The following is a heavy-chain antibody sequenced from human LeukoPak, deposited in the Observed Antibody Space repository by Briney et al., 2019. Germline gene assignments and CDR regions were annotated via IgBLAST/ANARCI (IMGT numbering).Heavy chain of an antibody. CDR1: GFTFSSYW. CDR3: ARLHYDVLTGPFDY. D-gene: IGHD3-9*01. Sequence: GGSLRLSCAASGFTFSSYWMSWVRQAPGKGLEWVANIKQDGSEKYYVDSVKGRFTISRDNAKNSLYLQMNSLRAEDTAVYYCARLHYDVLTGPFDYWGQGTLVTVSS. CDR2: IKQDGSEK. J-gene: IGHJ4*02. V-gene: IGHV3-7*01.